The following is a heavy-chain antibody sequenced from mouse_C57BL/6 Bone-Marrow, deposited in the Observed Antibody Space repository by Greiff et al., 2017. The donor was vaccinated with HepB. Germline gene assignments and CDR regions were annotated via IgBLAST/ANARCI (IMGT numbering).Heavy chain of an antibody. J-gene: IGHJ3*01. CDR3: AREGPGFAY. V-gene: IGHV14-3*01. Sequence: VQLKESGAELVKPGASVKLSCTASGFNIKDYYMHWVKQRTEQGLEWIGRIDPANGNTKYAPKFQGKATITADTSSNTAYLQLSSLTSEDTAIYYCAREGPGFAYWGQGTLVTVSA. D-gene: IGHD3-3*01. CDR2: IDPANGNT. CDR1: GFNIKDYY.